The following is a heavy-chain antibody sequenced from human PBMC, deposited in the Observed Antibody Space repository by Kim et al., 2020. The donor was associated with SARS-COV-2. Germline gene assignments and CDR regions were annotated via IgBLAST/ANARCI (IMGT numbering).Heavy chain of an antibody. J-gene: IGHJ4*02. CDR1: GFTFSNYW. D-gene: IGHD2-21*01. CDR2: INSDGSTT. CDR3: ASRINGGNSGIDF. Sequence: GGSLRLSCITSGFTFSNYWMHSVRQAPGKGLVWVSRINSDGSTTNNADSVKGRFTISRDNAKNTLYLQMNSLRADDTAVYYCASRINGGNSGIDFWGQGTLVTVSS. V-gene: IGHV3-74*01.